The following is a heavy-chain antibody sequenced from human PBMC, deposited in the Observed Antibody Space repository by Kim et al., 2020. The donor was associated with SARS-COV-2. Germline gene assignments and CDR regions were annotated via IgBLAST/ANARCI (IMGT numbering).Heavy chain of an antibody. CDR1: GFTFSSYA. D-gene: IGHD3-9*01. J-gene: IGHJ3*02. Sequence: GGSLRLSCAASGFTFSSYAMSWVRQAPGKGLEWVSAISGSGGSTYYADSVKGRFTISRDNSKNTLYLQMNSLRAEDTAVYYCAKSVGYFDSPLDAFDIWGQGTMVTVSS. V-gene: IGHV3-23*01. CDR2: ISGSGGST. CDR3: AKSVGYFDSPLDAFDI.